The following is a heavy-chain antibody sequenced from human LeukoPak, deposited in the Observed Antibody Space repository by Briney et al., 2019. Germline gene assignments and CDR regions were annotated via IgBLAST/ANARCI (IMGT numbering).Heavy chain of an antibody. V-gene: IGHV1-69*13. Sequence: GASVKVSCKASGGTFSSYAISWVRQAPGQGLEWMGGIIPIFGTANYAQKFQGRVTITADESTSTAYMELRSLRSDDTAVYYCARELMYSSGWTYYFDYWGQGTLVTVSS. CDR3: ARELMYSSGWTYYFDY. CDR2: IIPIFGTA. CDR1: GGTFSSYA. J-gene: IGHJ4*02. D-gene: IGHD6-19*01.